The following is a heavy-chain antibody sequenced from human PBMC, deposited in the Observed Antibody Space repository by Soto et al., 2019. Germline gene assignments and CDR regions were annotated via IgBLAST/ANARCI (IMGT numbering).Heavy chain of an antibody. J-gene: IGHJ5*02. Sequence: GGSLRLSCVASGFTLSNYGMHWVRQAPGKGLEWVAMISYDGSAEYYVDSVEGRFTISRDISKNVLYLQMNSLRPEDTALYYREKDYVPNKCCNWFDPWGQGTLVTVSS. CDR2: ISYDGSAE. CDR1: GFTLSNYG. V-gene: IGHV3-30*18. CDR3: EKDYVPNKCCNWFDP. D-gene: IGHD3-16*01.